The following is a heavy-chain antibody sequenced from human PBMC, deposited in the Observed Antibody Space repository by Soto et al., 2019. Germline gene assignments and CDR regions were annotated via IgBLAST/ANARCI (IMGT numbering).Heavy chain of an antibody. V-gene: IGHV3-74*01. J-gene: IGHJ4*02. D-gene: IGHD1-7*01. Sequence: EVQLVESGGGLVQPGGSLRLSCAASGFTFSNYWMHWVRQAPGKGLVWVSRINSDGSSTNYADSVKGRFTISRDNAKNTLYLQMNSLRAEDTAVYYCVRAAGLTGTTSVDYWGQGTLVTVSS. CDR1: GFTFSNYW. CDR3: VRAAGLTGTTSVDY. CDR2: INSDGSST.